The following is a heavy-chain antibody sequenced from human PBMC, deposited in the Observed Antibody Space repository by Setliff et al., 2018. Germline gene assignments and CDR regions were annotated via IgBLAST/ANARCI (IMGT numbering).Heavy chain of an antibody. CDR1: GYTFTSYD. CDR2: IIPIFGTA. V-gene: IGHV1-69*13. J-gene: IGHJ6*03. D-gene: IGHD6-13*01. Sequence: SVKVSCKASGYTFTSYDINWVRQATGQGLEWMGGIIPIFGTANYAQKFQGRVTITADESTSTAYMELSSLRSEDTAVYYCAKSGSSSSWSLYYYYYMDVWGKGTTVTVS. CDR3: AKSGSSSSWSLYYYYYMDV.